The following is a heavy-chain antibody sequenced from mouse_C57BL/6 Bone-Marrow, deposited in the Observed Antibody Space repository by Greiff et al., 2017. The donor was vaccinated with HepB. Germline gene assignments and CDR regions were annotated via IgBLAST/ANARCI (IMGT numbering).Heavy chain of an antibody. CDR3: ARVASYYGSSYVPFAY. CDR2: IYPGDGDT. CDR1: GYAFSSYW. V-gene: IGHV1-80*01. D-gene: IGHD1-1*01. Sequence: QVQLQHSGAELVKPGASVKISCKASGYAFSSYWMNWVKQRPGKGLEWIGQIYPGDGDTNYNGKFKGKATLTADKSSSTAYMQLSSLTSEDSAVYFCARVASYYGSSYVPFAYWGQGTLVTVSA. J-gene: IGHJ3*01.